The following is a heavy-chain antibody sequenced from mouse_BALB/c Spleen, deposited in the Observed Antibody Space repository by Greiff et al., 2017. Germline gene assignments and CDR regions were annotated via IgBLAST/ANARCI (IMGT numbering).Heavy chain of an antibody. J-gene: IGHJ3*01. CDR2: IYPGSGST. Sequence: LQQPGSELVRPGASVKLSCKASGYTFTSYWMHWVKQRPGQGLEWIGNIYPGSGSTNYDEKFKSKATLTVDTSSSTAYMQLSSLTSEDSAVYYYARGVYYWGQGTLVTVSA. V-gene: IGHV1S22*01. CDR3: ARGVYY. CDR1: GYTFTSYW.